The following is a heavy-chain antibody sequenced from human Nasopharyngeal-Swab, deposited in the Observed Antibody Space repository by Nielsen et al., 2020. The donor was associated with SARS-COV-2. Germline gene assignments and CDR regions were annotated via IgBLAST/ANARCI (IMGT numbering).Heavy chain of an antibody. V-gene: IGHV4-39*01. J-gene: IGHJ4*02. Sequence: WIRQPPGKGLEWIGSIYYSGSTYYNPSLKSRVTISVDTSKNQFSLKLSSVTAADTAVYYCARHYGIQLWLRSGGYYFDYWGQGTLVTVSS. D-gene: IGHD5-18*01. CDR2: IYYSGST. CDR3: ARHYGIQLWLRSGGYYFDY.